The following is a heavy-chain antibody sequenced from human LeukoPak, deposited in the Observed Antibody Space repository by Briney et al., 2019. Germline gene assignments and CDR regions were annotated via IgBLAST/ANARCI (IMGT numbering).Heavy chain of an antibody. CDR3: ARAGAVAGTLVPNYYFDY. V-gene: IGHV1-69*01. CDR2: IIPIFCTA. CDR1: GCTFSSYA. D-gene: IGHD6-19*01. Sequence: SVKLSCTASGCTFSSYAISWVRQAPGQGLERIRGIIPIFCTANYAQKFQGRVTITADESTSTAYMELSSLRSEDTAVYYCARAGAVAGTLVPNYYFDYWGQGTLVTVSS. J-gene: IGHJ4*02.